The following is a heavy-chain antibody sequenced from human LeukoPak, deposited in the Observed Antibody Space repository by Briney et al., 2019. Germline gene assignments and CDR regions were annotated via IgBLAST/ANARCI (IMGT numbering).Heavy chain of an antibody. CDR1: GFTFRSYG. J-gene: IGHJ6*03. Sequence: GGSLRLSCAASGFTFRSYGMNWVRQAPGKGLEWVTVISYDGGNKYYADSVKGRFTISRDNSKNALYLQMNSLRAEDTAVYYCAKGGYDFWSGYYDYYYMDVWGKGTTVTVSS. V-gene: IGHV3-30*18. CDR3: AKGGYDFWSGYYDYYYMDV. CDR2: ISYDGGNK. D-gene: IGHD3-3*01.